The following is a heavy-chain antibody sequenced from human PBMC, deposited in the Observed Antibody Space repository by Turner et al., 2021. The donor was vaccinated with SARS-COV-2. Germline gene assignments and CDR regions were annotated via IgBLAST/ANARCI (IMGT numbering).Heavy chain of an antibody. CDR2: MNPNSGNT. CDR3: ARGGYCSSTSCSPYWYFDL. Sequence: QVQLVQSVAEVKKPGASVKVSCKASGYTFTSYDINWVRQATGQGLEWMGWMNPNSGNTGYAQKFQGRVTITRNTSISTAYMELSSLRSEDTAVYYCARGGYCSSTSCSPYWYFDLWGRGTLVTVSS. J-gene: IGHJ2*01. V-gene: IGHV1-8*03. D-gene: IGHD2-2*01. CDR1: GYTFTSYD.